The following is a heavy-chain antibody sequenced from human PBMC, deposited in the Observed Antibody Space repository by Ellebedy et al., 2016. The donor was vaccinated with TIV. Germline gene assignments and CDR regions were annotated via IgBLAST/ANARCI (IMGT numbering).Heavy chain of an antibody. CDR3: ARLHGDYRIDY. CDR2: MSGTSSYV. J-gene: IGHJ4*02. V-gene: IGHV3-21*06. Sequence: GGSLRLSCAASGFSFSSYTMNWVRQAPGKGLEWVSSMSGTSSYVHYADSVEGRFTISRDNAKNSLYLPMSSLRVEDTAVYYCARLHGDYRIDYWGPGTLVTVSS. CDR1: GFSFSSYT. D-gene: IGHD4-17*01.